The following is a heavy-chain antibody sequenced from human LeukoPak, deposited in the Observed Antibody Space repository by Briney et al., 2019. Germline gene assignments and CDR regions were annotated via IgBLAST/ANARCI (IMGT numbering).Heavy chain of an antibody. Sequence: ASVKVSCKASGYTFTSYGISWVRQAPGQGLEWMGGIIPIFGTANYAQKFQGRVTITADESTSTAYMELSSLRSEDAAVYYCAKGGKLRSENWFDPWGQGTLVTVSS. CDR1: GYTFTSYG. CDR2: IIPIFGTA. J-gene: IGHJ5*02. V-gene: IGHV1-69*13. D-gene: IGHD1-26*01. CDR3: AKGGKLRSENWFDP.